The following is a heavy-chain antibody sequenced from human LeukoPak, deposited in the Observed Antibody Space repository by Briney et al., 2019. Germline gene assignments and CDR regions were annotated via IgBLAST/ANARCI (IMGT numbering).Heavy chain of an antibody. V-gene: IGHV3-48*01. CDR1: GFTFSSYS. J-gene: IGHJ4*02. Sequence: GGSLRLSCAASGFTFSSYSMNWVRQAPGKGLEWVSYISSSSSTIYYADSVKGRFTISRDNAKNSLYLQMNSLRAEDTAVYYCAREKLWFDYWGQGTLVTVSS. D-gene: IGHD5-18*01. CDR2: ISSSSSTI. CDR3: AREKLWFDY.